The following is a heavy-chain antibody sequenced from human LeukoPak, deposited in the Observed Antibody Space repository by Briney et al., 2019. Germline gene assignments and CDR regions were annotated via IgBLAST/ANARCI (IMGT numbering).Heavy chain of an antibody. D-gene: IGHD3-10*01. CDR2: INHSGST. Sequence: SETLSLTCAVYGGSFSGYYWSWIRQPPGKGLEWIGEINHSGSTNYNPSLKSRVTISVDTSKNQFSLKLSSVTAADTAVYYCARANHGSGTYYYYYMDAWGKGTTVTVSS. V-gene: IGHV4-34*01. J-gene: IGHJ6*03. CDR3: ARANHGSGTYYYYYMDA. CDR1: GGSFSGYY.